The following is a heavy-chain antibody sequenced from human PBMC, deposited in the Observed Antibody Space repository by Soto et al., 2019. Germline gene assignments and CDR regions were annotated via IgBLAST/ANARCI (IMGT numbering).Heavy chain of an antibody. J-gene: IGHJ4*02. Sequence: PSETLSLTCTVSGGSISSGDYYWSWIRQPPGKGLEWIGYIYYSGSTYYNPSLKSRVTISVDTSKNQCSLKLSSVTAADTAVYYCARVYFDYYDSSGYYYSYFDYWGQGTLVTVSS. CDR2: IYYSGST. D-gene: IGHD3-22*01. CDR1: GGSISSGDYY. CDR3: ARVYFDYYDSSGYYYSYFDY. V-gene: IGHV4-30-4*01.